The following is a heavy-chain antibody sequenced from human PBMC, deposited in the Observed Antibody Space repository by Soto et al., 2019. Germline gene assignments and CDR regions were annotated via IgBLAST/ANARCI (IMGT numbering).Heavy chain of an antibody. CDR3: PRQIFWVVVAATRDLNWFDP. CDR2: IYYSGST. CDR1: GGSISSSSYY. J-gene: IGHJ5*02. V-gene: IGHV4-39*01. Sequence: QLQLQESGPGLVKPSETLSLTCTVSGGSISSSSYYWGWIRQPPGKGLEWIGSIYYSGSTYYNPTLTRRDPTTAYTSMSLFAPKLCPVTAVATAVYSWPRQIFWVVVAATRDLNWFDPRGQGTLVTVAS. D-gene: IGHD2-15*01.